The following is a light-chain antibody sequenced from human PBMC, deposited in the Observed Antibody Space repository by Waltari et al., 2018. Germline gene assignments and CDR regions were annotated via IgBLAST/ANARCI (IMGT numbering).Light chain of an antibody. J-gene: IGKJ2*01. Sequence: MVMTQTPLSLSVTPGQPASISCKSSQSLLHSDGKTCLYWYLQQPGKPPQLLIYEVSNRCSSGPDRWSSGGSGTTFTPIISRVQAEDVVVDYCRQSIHRPLYTFGQGTKLEIK. V-gene: IGKV2D-29*01. CDR2: EVS. CDR3: RQSIHRPLYT. CDR1: QSLLHSDGKTC.